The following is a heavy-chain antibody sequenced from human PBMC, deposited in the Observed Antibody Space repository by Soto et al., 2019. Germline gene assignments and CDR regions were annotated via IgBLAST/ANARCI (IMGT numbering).Heavy chain of an antibody. CDR2: ISAYDGNT. CDR1: GYTFTSYG. Sequence: ASVKVSCKASGYTFTSYGISWVRQAPGQGLEWMGWISAYDGNTNYAQKLQGRVTMTTDTSTSTAYMELRSLRSDDTAVYYCARVSRPLSFYDFWSGYSFWFDPWGQGTLVTVSS. D-gene: IGHD3-3*01. CDR3: ARVSRPLSFYDFWSGYSFWFDP. J-gene: IGHJ5*02. V-gene: IGHV1-18*01.